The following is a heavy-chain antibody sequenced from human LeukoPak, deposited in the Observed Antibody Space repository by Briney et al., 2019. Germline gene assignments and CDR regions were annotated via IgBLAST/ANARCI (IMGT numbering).Heavy chain of an antibody. Sequence: GGSLRLSCAASGFTFSSYGMHWVRQAPGKGLEWVAFIRYDGSNKYYADSVKGRFTISRDNSKNTLYLQMNSLRAEDTAVYYCAKGLSCGELYYFDYWGQGTLVTVSS. J-gene: IGHJ4*02. CDR1: GFTFSSYG. D-gene: IGHD1-26*01. CDR3: AKGLSCGELYYFDY. CDR2: IRYDGSNK. V-gene: IGHV3-30*02.